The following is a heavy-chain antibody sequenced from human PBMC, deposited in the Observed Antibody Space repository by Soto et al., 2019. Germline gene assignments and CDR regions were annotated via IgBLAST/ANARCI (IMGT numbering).Heavy chain of an antibody. CDR1: GGSISSSSCH. V-gene: IGHV4-39*07. D-gene: IGHD2-15*01. CDR3: ARWVEVSLDYFDS. Sequence: SETLSLTCTVSGGSISSSSCHWGWIRQPPGKGLEWIASIKYSGTTFYNPSLKSRVSISIDTSKNQFSLHLSSVTAADTAVYYCARWVEVSLDYFDSWGQGNPVTVSS. J-gene: IGHJ4*02. CDR2: IKYSGTT.